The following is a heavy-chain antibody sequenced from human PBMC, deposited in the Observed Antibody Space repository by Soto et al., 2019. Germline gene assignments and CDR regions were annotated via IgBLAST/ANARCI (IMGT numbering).Heavy chain of an antibody. CDR3: ASFGYSYGYVDY. D-gene: IGHD5-18*01. V-gene: IGHV1-69*13. CDR1: GGTFSSYA. J-gene: IGHJ4*02. CDR2: IIPIFGTA. Sequence: GASVKVSCKASGGTFSSYAISWVRQAPGRGLEWMGGIIPIFGTANYAQKFQGRVTITADESTSTAYMELSSLRSEDTAVYYCASFGYSYGYVDYWGQGTLVTVSS.